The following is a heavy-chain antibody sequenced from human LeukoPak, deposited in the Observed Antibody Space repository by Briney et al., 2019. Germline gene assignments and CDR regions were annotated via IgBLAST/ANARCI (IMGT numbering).Heavy chain of an antibody. Sequence: PSETLSLTCAVYGGSFSGYYWSWIRQPPGKGLEWIGEINHSGSTNYNPSLKSRVTISVDTSKNQSSLKLSSVTAADTAVYYCARAPYCGGDCLGTFDYWGQGTLVTVSS. V-gene: IGHV4-34*01. CDR3: ARAPYCGGDCLGTFDY. D-gene: IGHD2-21*02. CDR1: GGSFSGYY. J-gene: IGHJ4*02. CDR2: INHSGST.